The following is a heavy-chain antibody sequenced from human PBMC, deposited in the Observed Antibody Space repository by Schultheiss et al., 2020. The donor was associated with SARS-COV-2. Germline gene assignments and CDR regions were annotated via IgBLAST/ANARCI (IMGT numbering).Heavy chain of an antibody. D-gene: IGHD2-21*02. Sequence: SETLSLTCAVSGDSISSESWWTWVRQPPGKGLEWIGEIHHSGSANYHPSLKSRVTISVDTSKNQFSLKLSSVNAADTAVYFCARAVSSSGSDSYTEYFQDWGQGTLVTVSS. CDR2: IHHSGSA. CDR3: ARAVSSSGSDSYTEYFQD. V-gene: IGHV4-4*02. J-gene: IGHJ1*01. CDR1: GDSISSESW.